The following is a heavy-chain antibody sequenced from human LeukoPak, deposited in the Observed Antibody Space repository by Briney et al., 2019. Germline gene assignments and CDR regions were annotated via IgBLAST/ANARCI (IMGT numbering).Heavy chain of an antibody. V-gene: IGHV3-33*01. D-gene: IGHD3-3*01. J-gene: IGHJ3*02. CDR2: IWYDGSNK. Sequence: GGSLRLSCAACGFTFSSYGMLWVRQAPGKGLEWVAVIWYDGSNKYYADSVKGRFTISRDNSKNTLYLQMNSLRAEDTAVYYCARVSLDFWSGYYTDDAFDIWGQGTMVTVSS. CDR3: ARVSLDFWSGYYTDDAFDI. CDR1: GFTFSSYG.